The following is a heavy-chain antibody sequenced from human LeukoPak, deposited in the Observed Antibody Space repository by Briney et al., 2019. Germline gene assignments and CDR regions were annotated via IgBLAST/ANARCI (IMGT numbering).Heavy chain of an antibody. Sequence: SETLSLTCAVYGGSFSGYYWSWIRKPPGKGLEWIGEINHSGSTNYNPSLKSRVTISVDTSKNQFSLKLSSVTAADTAVYYCARGDSSSWRYYYYGMDVWGQGTTVTVSS. CDR1: GGSFSGYY. V-gene: IGHV4-34*01. CDR2: INHSGST. J-gene: IGHJ6*02. CDR3: ARGDSSSWRYYYYGMDV. D-gene: IGHD6-13*01.